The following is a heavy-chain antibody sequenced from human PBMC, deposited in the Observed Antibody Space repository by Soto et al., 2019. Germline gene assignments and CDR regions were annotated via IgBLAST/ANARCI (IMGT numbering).Heavy chain of an antibody. Sequence: QVQLQQWGAGLLKPSETLSLTCDISGEYFSANYWSWIRQTPGKGLEWLGEINHAGTTDYNPSVEDRIIISADASKNQFSLKLTSVTAMDTAVYSCATGGLFSSWGQGTLVTVSS. J-gene: IGHJ5*02. CDR3: ATGGLFSS. V-gene: IGHV4-34*01. D-gene: IGHD3-3*01. CDR1: GEYFSANY. CDR2: INHAGTT.